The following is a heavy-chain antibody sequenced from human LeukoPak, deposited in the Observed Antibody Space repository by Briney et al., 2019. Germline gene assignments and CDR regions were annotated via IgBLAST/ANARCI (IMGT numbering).Heavy chain of an antibody. Sequence: PSETLSLTCAVYGGSFSGYYWSWIRQPPGKGLEWIGEINHSGSTNYNPSLKSRVTISVDTSKNQFSLKLSSVTAADTAVYYCARGRRPLICYYYYGMDVWGQGTTVTVSS. J-gene: IGHJ6*02. CDR2: INHSGST. D-gene: IGHD3-16*01. CDR1: GGSFSGYY. CDR3: ARGRRPLICYYYYGMDV. V-gene: IGHV4-34*01.